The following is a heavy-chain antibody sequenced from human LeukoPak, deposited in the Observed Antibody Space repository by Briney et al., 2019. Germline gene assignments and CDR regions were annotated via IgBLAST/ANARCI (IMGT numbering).Heavy chain of an antibody. J-gene: IGHJ4*02. V-gene: IGHV3-30*18. CDR3: AKFSGYSCGYDY. D-gene: IGHD5-18*01. CDR1: GFTFSSYG. Sequence: GGSLRLSCAASGFTFSSYGMHWVRQAPGKGLEWVAVISYDGSNKYYADSVKGRFTISRDNSKNTLYLQMNSLRAEDTAVYYCAKFSGYSCGYDYWGQGTLVTVSS. CDR2: ISYDGSNK.